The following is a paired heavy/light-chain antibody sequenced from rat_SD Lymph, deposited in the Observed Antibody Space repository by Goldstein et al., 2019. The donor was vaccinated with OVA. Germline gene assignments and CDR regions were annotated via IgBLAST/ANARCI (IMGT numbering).Light chain of an antibody. CDR3: IQATHAPLT. CDR2: SVS. Sequence: DVVLTQTPPTLSATIGQSVSISCRSSQSLLDTDGDTYLNWLLQRPGQSPQLLIYSVSNLESGVPNRFSGSGSETDFTLKISGVEAEDLGVYYCIQATHAPLTFGSGTKLEIK. CDR1: QSLLDTDGDTY. J-gene: IGKJ5*01. V-gene: IGKV2S27*01.
Heavy chain of an antibody. D-gene: IGHD1-11*01. CDR1: GFSLGTSNMG. Sequence: QVSLKESGPGMLQSFQTLSLTCSFSGFSLGTSNMGVGWIRQTSGKGLEYLATIWWDDDKHFNPSLNSRLTVSKDTSNNQAFLKLTGVDTADAGTYYCTQREGGWFPYWGQGTLVTVSS. CDR3: TQREGGWFPY. CDR2: IWWDDDK. V-gene: IGHV8-16*01. J-gene: IGHJ3*01.